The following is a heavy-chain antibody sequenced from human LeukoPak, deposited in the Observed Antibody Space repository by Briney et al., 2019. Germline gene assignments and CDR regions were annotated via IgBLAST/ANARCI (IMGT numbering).Heavy chain of an antibody. CDR1: GFTFSGSA. D-gene: IGHD3-10*02. V-gene: IGHV3-21*01. CDR3: AELGITMIGGV. Sequence: GGSLRLSCAASGFTFSGSAMHWVRQAPGKGLEWVSSISSSSSYIYYADSVKGRFTISRDNAKNSLYLQMNSLRAEDTAVYYCAELGITMIGGVWGKGTTVTISS. CDR2: ISSSSSYI. J-gene: IGHJ6*04.